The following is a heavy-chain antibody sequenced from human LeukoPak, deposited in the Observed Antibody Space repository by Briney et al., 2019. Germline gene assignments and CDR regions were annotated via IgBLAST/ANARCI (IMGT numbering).Heavy chain of an antibody. CDR1: GLTVSTST. Sequence: PGGSLRLSRAASGLTVSTSTMHWARQAPGKGLEYVSGLGSDGFSTYYAYSVKGRFTISRDNAKNTLYLQMDNLRPDDIGIYYCAREGYSSGYCGAFDIWGQGTVVTVSS. J-gene: IGHJ3*02. CDR3: AREGYSSGYCGAFDI. V-gene: IGHV3-64*01. D-gene: IGHD3-22*01. CDR2: LGSDGFST.